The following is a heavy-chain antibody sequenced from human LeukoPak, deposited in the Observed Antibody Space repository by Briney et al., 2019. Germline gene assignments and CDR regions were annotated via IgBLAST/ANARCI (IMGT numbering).Heavy chain of an antibody. Sequence: PGGSLRLSCAASGFTFSDYYMSWIRQAPGKGLEWVSYISSSGSTIYYADSVKGRFTISRDNAKNSLYLQMNSLRAEDTAVYYCASYDSSGYYYIDYWGQGTLVTVSS. CDR2: ISSSGSTI. CDR3: ASYDSSGYYYIDY. V-gene: IGHV3-11*04. D-gene: IGHD3-22*01. J-gene: IGHJ4*02. CDR1: GFTFSDYY.